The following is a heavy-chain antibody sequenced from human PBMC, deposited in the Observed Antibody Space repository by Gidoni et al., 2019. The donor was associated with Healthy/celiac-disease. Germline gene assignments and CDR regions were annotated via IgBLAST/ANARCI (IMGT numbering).Heavy chain of an antibody. CDR3: AKVLRIAVAGDDWYFDL. D-gene: IGHD6-19*01. CDR1: GFTFSSYA. Sequence: EVQLLESGGGLVQPGGSLRLSCAASGFTFSSYAMSWVRQAPGKGLEWVSAISGSGGSTYYADSVKGRFTISRDNSKNTLYLQMNSLRAEDTAVYYCAKVLRIAVAGDDWYFDLWGRGTLVTVSS. V-gene: IGHV3-23*01. CDR2: ISGSGGST. J-gene: IGHJ2*01.